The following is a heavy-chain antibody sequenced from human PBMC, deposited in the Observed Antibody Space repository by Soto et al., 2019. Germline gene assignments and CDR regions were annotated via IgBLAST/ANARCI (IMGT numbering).Heavy chain of an antibody. CDR2: IKQDGSET. V-gene: IGHV3-7*01. Sequence: GSLRLSCAASGFNFRSFWMSWVRQAPGKGLEWVANIKQDGSETSYVDSVKGRFTIARDNAEDSLYLQMNSLRADDTAIYYCARSENKYCFGGRFYPYYFDYWGQGVLVTVSS. J-gene: IGHJ4*02. CDR3: ARSENKYCFGGRFYPYYFDY. D-gene: IGHD2-15*01. CDR1: GFNFRSFW.